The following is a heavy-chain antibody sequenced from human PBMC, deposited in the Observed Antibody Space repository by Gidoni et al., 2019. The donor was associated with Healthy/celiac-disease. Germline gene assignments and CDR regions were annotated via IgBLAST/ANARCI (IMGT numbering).Heavy chain of an antibody. CDR1: GGSFSGYY. J-gene: IGHJ6*03. D-gene: IGHD3-10*01. V-gene: IGHV4-34*01. Sequence: QVQLQQWGAGLLKPSETLSLTCAVYGGSFSGYYWSWIRQPPGKGLEWIGEINHSGSTNYNPSLKSRVTISVDTSKNQFSLKLSSVTAADTAVYYCARERGITMVRGVIIPPHYMDVWGKGTTVTVSS. CDR3: ARERGITMVRGVIIPPHYMDV. CDR2: INHSGST.